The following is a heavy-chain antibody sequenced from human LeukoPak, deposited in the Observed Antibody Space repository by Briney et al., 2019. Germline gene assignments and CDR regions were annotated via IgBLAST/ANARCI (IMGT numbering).Heavy chain of an antibody. Sequence: SVKVSCKASGGTFSSYAISWVRQAPGQGLEWMGGIIPIFGTANYAQKFQGRVTITADESTSTAYMELSSLRSEDTAVYYCASPQLDCSSTSCRYYFDYWDQGTLVTVSS. J-gene: IGHJ4*02. V-gene: IGHV1-69*13. D-gene: IGHD2-2*01. CDR3: ASPQLDCSSTSCRYYFDY. CDR1: GGTFSSYA. CDR2: IIPIFGTA.